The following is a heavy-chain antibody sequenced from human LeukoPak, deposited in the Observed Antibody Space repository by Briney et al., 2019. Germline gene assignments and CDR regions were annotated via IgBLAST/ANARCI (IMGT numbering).Heavy chain of an antibody. CDR1: GYTFTSYG. J-gene: IGHJ5*02. Sequence: VASVKVSCKASGYTFTSYGISWVRQAPGQGLEWMGWISAYNGNTNYAQKLQGRVTMTTDTSTSTAYMELRSLRSDDTAVYYCARMDIVVEVAAPNWFDPWGQGTLVTVSS. D-gene: IGHD2-15*01. CDR2: ISAYNGNT. CDR3: ARMDIVVEVAAPNWFDP. V-gene: IGHV1-18*01.